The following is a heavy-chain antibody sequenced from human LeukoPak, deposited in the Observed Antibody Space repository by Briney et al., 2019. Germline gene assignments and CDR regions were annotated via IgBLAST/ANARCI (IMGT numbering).Heavy chain of an antibody. Sequence: GGSLRLSCAASGFTFSNYCMHWVRQAPGKGLVWVSRINRDGSSTTYADSVKGRFTISRDNAKKTVYLQMNSLRVEDTAVYYCAIGPSNSFGSEIDYWGQGTLVTVSS. CDR3: AIGPSNSFGSEIDY. CDR2: INRDGSST. CDR1: GFTFSNYC. J-gene: IGHJ4*02. V-gene: IGHV3-74*03. D-gene: IGHD1-14*01.